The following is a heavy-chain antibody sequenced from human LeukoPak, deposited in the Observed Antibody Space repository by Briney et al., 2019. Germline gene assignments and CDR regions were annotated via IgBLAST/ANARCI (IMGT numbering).Heavy chain of an antibody. Sequence: GGSLRLSCAASGFTFSSYTMNWVRQAPGKGLEWVSYISSSSSYIYYADSVKGRFTISRDNAENSLYLQMNSLGAEDTAVYYCARGSEGYCSGGGCYYGMDVWGQGTTVTVSS. CDR2: ISSSSSYI. D-gene: IGHD2-15*01. CDR1: GFTFSSYT. V-gene: IGHV3-21*01. J-gene: IGHJ6*01. CDR3: ARGSEGYCSGGGCYYGMDV.